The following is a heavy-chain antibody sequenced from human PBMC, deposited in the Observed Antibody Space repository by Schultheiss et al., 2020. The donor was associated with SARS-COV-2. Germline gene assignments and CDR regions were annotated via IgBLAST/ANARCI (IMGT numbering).Heavy chain of an antibody. J-gene: IGHJ1*01. D-gene: IGHD2-8*01. V-gene: IGHV3-23*01. CDR3: ARVGRDCSHGVCYNAEYFQY. Sequence: GGSLRLSCAASGFTFSSYAMSWVRQAPGKGLEWVSAISGSGGSTYYADSVKGRFTISRDNSKNTLYLQMNGLRPEDTAVYFCARVGRDCSHGVCYNAEYFQYWGQGTLVTVSS. CDR2: ISGSGGST. CDR1: GFTFSSYA.